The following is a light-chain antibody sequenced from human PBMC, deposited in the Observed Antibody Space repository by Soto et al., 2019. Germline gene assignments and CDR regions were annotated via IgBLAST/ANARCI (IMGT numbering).Light chain of an antibody. CDR3: QQYDNWPPTT. Sequence: EIVMTQSPATLSVSPGDRASLSCRASQSVGSNLAWYQQKPGQAPRVLIYGASTRATGIPARFSGSGSGTEFTLTISSLQSEDFAVYYCQQYDNWPPTTFGQGTKVDIK. V-gene: IGKV3-15*01. CDR1: QSVGSN. J-gene: IGKJ1*01. CDR2: GAS.